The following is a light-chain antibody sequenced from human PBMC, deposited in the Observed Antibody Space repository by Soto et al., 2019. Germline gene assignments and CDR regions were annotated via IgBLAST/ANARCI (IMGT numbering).Light chain of an antibody. J-gene: IGKJ1*01. CDR3: LQYGGLPRT. CDR2: GAS. V-gene: IGKV3-20*01. Sequence: EIVLTQSPGTLSLSPGERATLSCRASQSVSSNYLAWYQQKSGQSPRLLIYGASSRATGIPDRFSGSGSGTDFTLTITRLEPEDFAVYFCLQYGGLPRTFGKGTKVDIK. CDR1: QSVSSNY.